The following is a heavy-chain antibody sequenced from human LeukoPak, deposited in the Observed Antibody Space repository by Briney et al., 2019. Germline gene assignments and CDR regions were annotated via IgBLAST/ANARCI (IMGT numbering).Heavy chain of an antibody. CDR2: ISHSGIT. CDR1: GESFIGYY. D-gene: IGHD3-10*01. CDR3: ARGTYYYASRGPYY. J-gene: IGHJ4*02. Sequence: SETLSLSCCVQGESFIGYYWSWIRQPPGKRLEWIGEISHSGITNYSPSLQSRVTISVDTSKNQFSLKLPPVPAADTAVYYSARGTYYYASRGPYYWGQGSLPTVPS. V-gene: IGHV4-34*01.